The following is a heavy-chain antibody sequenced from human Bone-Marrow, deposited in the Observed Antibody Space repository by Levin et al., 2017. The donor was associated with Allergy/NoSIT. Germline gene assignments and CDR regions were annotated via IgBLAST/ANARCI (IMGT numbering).Heavy chain of an antibody. CDR3: GREANSVDY. J-gene: IGHJ4*02. CDR1: GYSFTSYD. V-gene: IGHV1-46*01. CDR2: INPSRGST. D-gene: IGHD1-7*01. Sequence: ASVKVSCKASGYSFTSYDMHWVRQAPGQGLDWVGIINPSRGSTIYAQKFRGRVTMSADTSTSTVYMELTGLMLEDTAVYYCGREANSVDYWGQGTLVTVP.